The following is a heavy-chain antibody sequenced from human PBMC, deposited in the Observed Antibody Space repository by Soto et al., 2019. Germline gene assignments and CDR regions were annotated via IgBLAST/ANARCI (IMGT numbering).Heavy chain of an antibody. CDR2: INHSGST. CDR3: ARGRQAARFFLPTEDY. Sequence: SETLSLTCAVYGGSFSGYYWSWIRQPPGKGLEWIGEINHSGSTNYNPSLKSRVTISVDTSKNQFSLKLSSVTAADTAVYYCARGRQAARFFLPTEDYWGQGTLVTVSS. J-gene: IGHJ4*02. CDR1: GGSFSGYY. V-gene: IGHV4-34*01. D-gene: IGHD6-6*01.